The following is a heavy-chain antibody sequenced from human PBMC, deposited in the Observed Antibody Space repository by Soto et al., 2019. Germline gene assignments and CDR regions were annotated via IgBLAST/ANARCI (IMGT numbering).Heavy chain of an antibody. CDR3: ASDYYRFSSGYGFSMYV. D-gene: IGHD5-12*01. Sequence: QVQLVESGGGVVQPGRSLRLSCVASGFTFSSYAMHWVRQAPCKGLEWVAVISYDGSNKYYADSVKGRFTISRDNSKNTLYLQMISLRAEDTAVYYCASDYYRFSSGYGFSMYVWGQGTTVTVSS. J-gene: IGHJ6*02. CDR1: GFTFSSYA. V-gene: IGHV3-30-3*01. CDR2: ISYDGSNK.